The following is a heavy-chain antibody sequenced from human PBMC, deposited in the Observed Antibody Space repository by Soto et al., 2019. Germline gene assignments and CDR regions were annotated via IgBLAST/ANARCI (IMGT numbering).Heavy chain of an antibody. J-gene: IGHJ5*02. CDR2: ISGGGSGT. CDR1: GLTFGSYA. Sequence: EMQLSESGGGLVQPGGSLRLSCAASGLTFGSYAMRWVRQAPGKGLEWVSAISGGGSGTYYADSVKGRFTISRDNSKKTLFLQMNSLRVEDTAIYYCAKDPKSTVRFNWFDPWGQGTLVTVSS. CDR3: AKDPKSTVRFNWFDP. V-gene: IGHV3-23*01. D-gene: IGHD2-8*02.